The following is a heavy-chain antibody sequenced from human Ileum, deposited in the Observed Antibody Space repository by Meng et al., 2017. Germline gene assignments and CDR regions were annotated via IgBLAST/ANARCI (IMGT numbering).Heavy chain of an antibody. CDR2: INTGNGDA. CDR1: GYTFTRYA. CDR3: ARGHQNYDILTGSY. V-gene: IGHV1-3*04. J-gene: IGHJ4*02. D-gene: IGHD3-9*01. Sequence: QVQLVQSGAAVKKPGASVKVSCKASGYTFTRYAMHWVRQAPGQRLEWMGWINTGNGDAKYSQRFQGRVTITRDTSASTVYTELSSLRSEDTTVYYCARGHQNYDILTGSYWGQGTLVTVSS.